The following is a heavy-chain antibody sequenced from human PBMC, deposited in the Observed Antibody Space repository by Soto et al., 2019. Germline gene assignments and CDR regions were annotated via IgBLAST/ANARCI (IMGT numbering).Heavy chain of an antibody. CDR2: IVPIFGA. V-gene: IGHV1-69*12. Sequence: QVQLVQSGAEVKKPGSSVKVSCKSSGGTFSNYGFSWVRQAPGQGLECMGGIVPIFGAEHPQKFQGRVTITAADATNTVFMELRGLRSEDAAVYSCERGGSDYEGSGYYQGPVWGEGTTVTVSS. CDR3: ERGGSDYEGSGYYQGPV. CDR1: GGTFSNYG. D-gene: IGHD3-22*01. J-gene: IGHJ6*04.